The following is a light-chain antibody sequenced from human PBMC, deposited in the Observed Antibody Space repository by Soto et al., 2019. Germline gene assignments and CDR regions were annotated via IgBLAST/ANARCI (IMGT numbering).Light chain of an antibody. V-gene: IGKV3-11*01. CDR2: DAS. Sequence: EIVLTQSPATLSLSPGERATLSCRASQSVSSYLAWYQQKPGQAPRLLIYDASNSATGIPARFSGSGSGTDFTLTISSLEPEEFEVYYCQQRSNWPPLTFGGGTKVEIK. CDR3: QQRSNWPPLT. J-gene: IGKJ4*01. CDR1: QSVSSY.